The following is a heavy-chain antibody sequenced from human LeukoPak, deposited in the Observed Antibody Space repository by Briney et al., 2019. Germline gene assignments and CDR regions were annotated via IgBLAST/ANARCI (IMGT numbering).Heavy chain of an antibody. J-gene: IGHJ4*02. CDR2: ISYDGSNK. V-gene: IGHV3-30*04. CDR1: GFTFSSYA. CDR3: ARVSALYYYDSSGFDY. D-gene: IGHD3-22*01. Sequence: GRSLRLSCAASGFTFSSYAMHWVRQAPGKGLEWVAVISYDGSNKYYADFVKGRFTISRDNSKNTLYLQMNSLRAEDTAVYYCARVSALYYYDSSGFDYWGQGTLVTVSS.